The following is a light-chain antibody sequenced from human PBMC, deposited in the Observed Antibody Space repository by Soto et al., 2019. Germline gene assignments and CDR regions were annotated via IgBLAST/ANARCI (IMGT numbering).Light chain of an antibody. CDR3: IAYAGNDNVV. Sequence: QSALAQPPSASGSPGQSVTVSCTGSSNDVGGNNDYVSWYQQHPGKAPKLLIYAVSKRPSGVSERFSGSKSGNTASRTVSGLQAEDEADYYCIAYAGNDNVVFGSGTKVTVL. V-gene: IGLV2-8*01. CDR2: AVS. CDR1: SNDVGGNNDY. J-gene: IGLJ1*01.